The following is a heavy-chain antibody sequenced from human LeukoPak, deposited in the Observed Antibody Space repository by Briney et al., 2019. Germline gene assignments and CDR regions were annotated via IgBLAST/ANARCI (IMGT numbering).Heavy chain of an antibody. D-gene: IGHD3-3*01. CDR2: ISESDGST. CDR1: GSTFSRYA. CDR3: AKVDGITIFEVFDF. J-gene: IGHJ4*02. Sequence: GGSLRLSCAASGSTFSRYAMSWVRQAPGKGLEWLSAISESDGSTYYADSVKGRFTISRDNSKNTLYLQMNSLRAEDTAVYYCAKVDGITIFEVFDFWGQGTLATVSS. V-gene: IGHV3-23*01.